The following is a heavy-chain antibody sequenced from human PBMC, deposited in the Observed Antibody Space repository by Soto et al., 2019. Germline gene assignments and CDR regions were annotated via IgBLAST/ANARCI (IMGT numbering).Heavy chain of an antibody. CDR1: GYSFTIYW. CDR3: ARHGPRVYYDNSDYYYYGMDV. J-gene: IGHJ6*02. D-gene: IGHD3-22*01. CDR2: IYPGDSDT. Sequence: GESLKISCKGSGYSFTIYWIGWVRQMPGKGLEWMGIIYPGDSDTRYSPSFQGQVITSADKSISTAYLQWSSLKASDTAMYYCARHGPRVYYDNSDYYYYGMDVWGQGTTVTVS. V-gene: IGHV5-51*01.